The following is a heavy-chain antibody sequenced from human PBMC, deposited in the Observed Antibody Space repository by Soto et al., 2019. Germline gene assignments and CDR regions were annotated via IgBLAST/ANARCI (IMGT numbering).Heavy chain of an antibody. V-gene: IGHV1-18*01. CDR3: TRGPYVAAAGHDS. Sequence: QVQLVQSGAEVKKPGASVKVSCKASGYTFRSYGITWVRQAPGQGLEWMGWISADTGNTNYAQKLQGRVTMTTDTSTNTACMELRSLRSDDTAVYYCTRGPYVAAAGHDSWGQGPLVTVSS. CDR1: GYTFRSYG. J-gene: IGHJ5*02. D-gene: IGHD6-13*01. CDR2: ISADTGNT.